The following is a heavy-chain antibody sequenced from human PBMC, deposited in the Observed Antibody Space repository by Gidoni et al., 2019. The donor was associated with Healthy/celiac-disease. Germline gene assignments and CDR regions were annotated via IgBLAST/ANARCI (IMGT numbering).Heavy chain of an antibody. J-gene: IGHJ4*02. CDR2: ISGSGGTT. CDR1: GLTFSNYA. Sequence: EVQLVESGGGLVQPGGSLRLSCAASGLTFSNYAMSWVRQAPGKGLEWVSAISGSGGTTYYADSVKGRFTISRDNSKNTLYLQMNSLRAEDTAVYYCAKGDCSSTSCYVGDYWGQGTLVTVSS. V-gene: IGHV3-23*04. D-gene: IGHD2-2*01. CDR3: AKGDCSSTSCYVGDY.